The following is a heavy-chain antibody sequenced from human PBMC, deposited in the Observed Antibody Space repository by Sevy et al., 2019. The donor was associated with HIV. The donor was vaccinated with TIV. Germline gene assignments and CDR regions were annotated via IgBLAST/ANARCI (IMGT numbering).Heavy chain of an antibody. Sequence: GGSLRLSCAASGFTFSSYAMSWVRQAPGNGLEWVSAISGSGGSTYYADSVKGRFTISRDNSKNTLYLQMNSLRAEDTAVYYCAKDLQSYYYGSGSIQSDYWGQGTLVTVSS. J-gene: IGHJ4*02. CDR3: AKDLQSYYYGSGSIQSDY. V-gene: IGHV3-23*01. D-gene: IGHD3-10*01. CDR2: ISGSGGST. CDR1: GFTFSSYA.